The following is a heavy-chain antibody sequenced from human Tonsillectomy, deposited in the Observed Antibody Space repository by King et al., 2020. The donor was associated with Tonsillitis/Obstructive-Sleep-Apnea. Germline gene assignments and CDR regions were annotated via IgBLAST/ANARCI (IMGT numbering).Heavy chain of an antibody. CDR1: GFTFSSAW. Sequence: VQLVESGGGLVKPGGSLRLSCAASGFTFSSAWMSWVRQAPGKGLEWVGLIKSKTDGGTIDYAAPVKGRFTISRDDSKNTLYLQMNSLKTEDTAVYYCTTLNGYAFDIWGQGTMVTVSS. CDR3: TTLNGYAFDI. CDR2: IKSKTDGGTI. D-gene: IGHD1-1*01. J-gene: IGHJ3*02. V-gene: IGHV3-15*01.